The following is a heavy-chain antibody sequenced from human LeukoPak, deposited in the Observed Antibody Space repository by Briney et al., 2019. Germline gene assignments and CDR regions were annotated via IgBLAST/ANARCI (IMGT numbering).Heavy chain of an antibody. Sequence: SETLSLTCTVSGGSISTYYWSWIRQAPGKGLEWIGYIYNSGSTNYNPSLKSRVTISLDTSKNQVSLELSSVTAADTAGYFCARDLQHSYGRSLGYWGQGTRVTVSS. CDR1: GGSISTYY. V-gene: IGHV4-59*01. J-gene: IGHJ4*02. D-gene: IGHD5-18*01. CDR3: ARDLQHSYGRSLGY. CDR2: IYNSGST.